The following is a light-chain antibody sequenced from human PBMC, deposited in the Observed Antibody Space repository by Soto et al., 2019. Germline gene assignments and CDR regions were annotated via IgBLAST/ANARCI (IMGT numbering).Light chain of an antibody. CDR3: QSYDSSLSYV. J-gene: IGLJ1*01. V-gene: IGLV1-40*01. CDR1: SSNIGAGYD. Sequence: QSVLTQPPSVSGAPGQRVTISCTGSSSNIGAGYDVHWYQQLPGTVPKLLIYGNSNRPSGVPDRFSGSKSGTSASLAITGIQAEDEADSYCQSYDSSLSYVFGPGTKVTVL. CDR2: GNS.